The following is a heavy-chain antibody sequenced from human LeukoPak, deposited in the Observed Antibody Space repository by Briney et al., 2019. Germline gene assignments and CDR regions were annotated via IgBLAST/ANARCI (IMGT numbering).Heavy chain of an antibody. CDR2: IKFDGSDK. J-gene: IGHJ4*02. CDR3: AKDRTAGYSSSSDY. Sequence: GGSLRLSCAASGFMFRSYWLSWVRRAPGKGLEWVANIKFDGSDKYYVDSVKGRFTISRDNSKNTLYLQMSSLRAEDTAVYYCAKDRTAGYSSSSDYWGQGTLVTVSS. V-gene: IGHV3-7*01. D-gene: IGHD6-13*01. CDR1: GFMFRSYW.